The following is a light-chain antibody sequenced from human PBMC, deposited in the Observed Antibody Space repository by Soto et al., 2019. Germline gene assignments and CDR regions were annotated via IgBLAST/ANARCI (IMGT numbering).Light chain of an antibody. Sequence: QSALTQPASVSGSPGQSITISCTGTSSDVVGYNYVSWYQHHPGKAPKLMIYDVTNRPSGVSNRFPSSKSGNTAALTISGLQAEDEAYYYCTAYTTSSPYVVFGGGTKLTVL. CDR1: SSDVVGYNY. J-gene: IGLJ2*01. CDR2: DVT. CDR3: TAYTTSSPYVV. V-gene: IGLV2-14*03.